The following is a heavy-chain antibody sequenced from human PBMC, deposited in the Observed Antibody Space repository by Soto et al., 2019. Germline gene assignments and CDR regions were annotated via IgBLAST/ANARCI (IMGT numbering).Heavy chain of an antibody. CDR2: IVAGKGNT. D-gene: IGHD6-13*01. V-gene: IGHV1-3*01. CDR3: ARENPPAAGSYYDY. J-gene: IGHJ4*02. CDR1: GYTFTAYS. Sequence: QVHLVQSGAEVKKPGASVKVSCTASGYTFTAYSIHWVRQAPGQRLEWMGWIVAGKGNTDYSQKFQGRVTITRDTSASTVYMELTNLRSEDTAVYYCARENPPAAGSYYDYWGQGTLVTVSS.